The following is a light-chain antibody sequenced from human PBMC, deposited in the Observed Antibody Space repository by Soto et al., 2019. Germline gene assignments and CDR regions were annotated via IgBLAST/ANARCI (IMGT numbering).Light chain of an antibody. Sequence: QSALTQPASVSGSLGQSITISCTGTSSDVGGYNYVSWYQQHPGKAPKLMIYDVSNRPSGVSNRFSGSKSGNTASLTISGLQAEDEADYYCSSYTSSSSYVFGPGTKVTVL. CDR1: SSDVGGYNY. CDR3: SSYTSSSSYV. CDR2: DVS. J-gene: IGLJ1*01. V-gene: IGLV2-14*01.